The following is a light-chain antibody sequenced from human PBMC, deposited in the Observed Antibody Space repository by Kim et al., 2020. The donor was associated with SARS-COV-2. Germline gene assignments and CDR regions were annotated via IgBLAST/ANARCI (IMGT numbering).Light chain of an antibody. J-gene: IGLJ3*02. CDR3: QVWDSSSDHLV. Sequence: SYELTQPPSVSVAPGKTARITCGGNNIGSKSVHWYQQKPGQAPVLVIYYDSDRPSGIPERFSGSNSGNTATLTISRVDAGDEADYYCQVWDSSSDHLVFGGGTQLTVL. CDR1: NIGSKS. V-gene: IGLV3-21*04. CDR2: YDS.